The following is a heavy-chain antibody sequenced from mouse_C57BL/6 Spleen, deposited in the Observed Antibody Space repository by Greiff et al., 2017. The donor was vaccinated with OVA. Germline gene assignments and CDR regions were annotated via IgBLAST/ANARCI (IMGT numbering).Heavy chain of an antibody. V-gene: IGHV1-64*01. D-gene: IGHD1-1*01. CDR2: IHPNSGST. CDR1: GYTFTSYW. CDR3: ARGEDYYYGSSYAMDY. J-gene: IGHJ4*01. Sequence: VKLEESGAELVKPGASVKLSCKASGYTFTSYWMHWVKQRPGQGLEWIGMIHPNSGSTNYNEKFKSKATLTVDKSSSTAYMQLSSLTSEDSAVYYCARGEDYYYGSSYAMDYWGQGTSVTVSS.